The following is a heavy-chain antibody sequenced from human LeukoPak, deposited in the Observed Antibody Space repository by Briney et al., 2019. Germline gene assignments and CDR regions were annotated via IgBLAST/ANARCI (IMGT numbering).Heavy chain of an antibody. Sequence: GGSLRLSCAASGFTFSSYAMSWVRQAPGKGLEWVSAISCSGGSTYYADSVKGRVTISTDNSKNTLYLQMNSLRAEDTAVYYCAKATNTYYYDSSGYYPYYYYYGMDVWGQGTTVTVSS. V-gene: IGHV3-23*01. CDR1: GFTFSSYA. CDR2: ISCSGGST. J-gene: IGHJ6*02. CDR3: AKATNTYYYDSSGYYPYYYYYGMDV. D-gene: IGHD3-22*01.